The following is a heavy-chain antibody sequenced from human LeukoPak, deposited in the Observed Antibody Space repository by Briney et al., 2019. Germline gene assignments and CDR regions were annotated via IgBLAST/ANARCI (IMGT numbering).Heavy chain of an antibody. V-gene: IGHV1-8*01. J-gene: IGHJ5*02. CDR2: MNPNSGNT. D-gene: IGHD3-22*01. CDR1: GYTFTSYD. CDR3: ATGSEYYDSSGYYSPAS. Sequence: ASVKVSCKASGYTFTSYDINWVRQATGQGLEWMGWMNPNSGNTGYAQKFQGRVTMTRNTSISTAYMELSSLRSEDTAVYYCATGSEYYDSSGYYSPASWGQGTLVTVSS.